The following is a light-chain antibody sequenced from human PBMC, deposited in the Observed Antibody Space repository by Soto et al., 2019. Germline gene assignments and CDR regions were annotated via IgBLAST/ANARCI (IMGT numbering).Light chain of an antibody. CDR2: GAS. CDR1: QSVSSN. Sequence: EIVMTQSPATLSVSPGERATLSCRASQSVSSNLAWYQQKPGQAPRLLIYGASTRATGIPARFSGSGSGTEFTLTISSLQSEDFAVYCCQQYNNWQPSTFGQGTKLEIK. CDR3: QQYNNWQPST. J-gene: IGKJ2*02. V-gene: IGKV3-15*01.